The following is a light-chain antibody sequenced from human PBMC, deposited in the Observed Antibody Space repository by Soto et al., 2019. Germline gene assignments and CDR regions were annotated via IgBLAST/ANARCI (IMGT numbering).Light chain of an antibody. J-gene: IGKJ5*01. CDR2: GAS. Sequence: EIVLTQSPGTLSLSPGERATLSCRASQSVSSSYLAWYQQKPGQAPRLLINGASSRPTGIPDRFSGSGSGIDFTRTISGLEPEDFAVYYCQQYGTSPPSTFGQGTRLEIK. CDR3: QQYGTSPPST. V-gene: IGKV3-20*01. CDR1: QSVSSSY.